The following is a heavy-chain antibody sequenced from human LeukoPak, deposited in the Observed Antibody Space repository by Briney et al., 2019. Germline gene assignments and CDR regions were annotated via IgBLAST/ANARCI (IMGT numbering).Heavy chain of an antibody. CDR2: MNPNSGNT. CDR3: AITYSGSYYRFDY. V-gene: IGHV1-8*03. D-gene: IGHD1-26*01. CDR1: GGTFSSYA. Sequence: ASVKVSCKASGGTFSSYAINWVRQATGQGLEWMGWMNPNSGNTGYAQKFQGRVTITRNTSISTAYMELSSLRSEDTAVYYCAITYSGSYYRFDYWGQGTLVTVSS. J-gene: IGHJ4*02.